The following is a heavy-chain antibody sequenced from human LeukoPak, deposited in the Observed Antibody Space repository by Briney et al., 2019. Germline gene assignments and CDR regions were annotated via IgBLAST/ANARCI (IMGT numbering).Heavy chain of an antibody. D-gene: IGHD1-26*01. V-gene: IGHV3-74*01. Sequence: TGGSLRLSCAASGLTFSSHWMHWVRQAPGKGLVWVSRITNDGSSTTYADSVKGRFTISRDNAKNSLYLQMNSLRAEDTAVYYCARDREGATSYYYYYYGMDVWGQGTTVTVSS. CDR2: ITNDGSST. CDR1: GLTFSSHW. J-gene: IGHJ6*02. CDR3: ARDREGATSYYYYYYGMDV.